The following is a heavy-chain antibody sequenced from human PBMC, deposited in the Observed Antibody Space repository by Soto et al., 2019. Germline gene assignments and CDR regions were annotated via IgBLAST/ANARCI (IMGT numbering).Heavy chain of an antibody. Sequence: QVQLQESGPGLVKPSETLSLTCSVSGGSISSYYWGWIRQPPGKGLEWIGHIYYSGGTSYNPSLKSRINIAVATSKNQFSLKLISVTAADMAVYYCARDSAAGTGDYDHWGQGILVTGSS. V-gene: IGHV4-59*01. CDR3: ARDSAAGTGDYDH. CDR1: GGSISSYY. CDR2: IYYSGGT. D-gene: IGHD6-13*01. J-gene: IGHJ4*02.